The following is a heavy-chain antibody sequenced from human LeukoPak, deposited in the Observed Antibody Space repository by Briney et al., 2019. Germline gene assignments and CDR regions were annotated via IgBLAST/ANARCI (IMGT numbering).Heavy chain of an antibody. V-gene: IGHV3-21*01. CDR2: ISSSGSYI. CDR1: GFTLSTYA. Sequence: PGGSLRLSCAASGFTLSTYAMNWVRQAPGKGLEWVSTISSSGSYIFYADSVRGRFTISRDDANNSLHLQMDSLRDEDTAVYYCARYYYDSSGYIPYFHYWGQGTLVTVSS. J-gene: IGHJ4*02. D-gene: IGHD3-22*01. CDR3: ARYYYDSSGYIPYFHY.